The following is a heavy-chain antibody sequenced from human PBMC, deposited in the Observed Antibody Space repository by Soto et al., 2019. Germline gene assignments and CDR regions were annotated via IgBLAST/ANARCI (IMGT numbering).Heavy chain of an antibody. Sequence: GGSLRLSCAASGFTFSSYWMHWVRQAPGKGLVWVSRINSDGSSTNHADAVKGRFSISRDNAKNTLYLQMNSLRAEDTAVYYCARGGDRYSSSWYAAWGQGTLVTVSS. CDR2: INSDGSST. CDR3: ARGGDRYSSSWYAA. D-gene: IGHD6-13*01. V-gene: IGHV3-74*01. CDR1: GFTFSSYW. J-gene: IGHJ5*02.